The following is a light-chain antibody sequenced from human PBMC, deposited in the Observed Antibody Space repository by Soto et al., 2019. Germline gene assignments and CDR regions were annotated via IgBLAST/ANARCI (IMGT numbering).Light chain of an antibody. CDR1: QSISSW. CDR2: KAS. Sequence: DVPMTQSPSTLSASVGDIVTITCRASQSISSWLAWYQQKPGKAPKLLIYKASSLESGVPSRFSGSGSGTEFTLTISSLQPDDFATYYCQQYNSYLYTFGQGTKLAIK. V-gene: IGKV1-5*03. J-gene: IGKJ2*01. CDR3: QQYNSYLYT.